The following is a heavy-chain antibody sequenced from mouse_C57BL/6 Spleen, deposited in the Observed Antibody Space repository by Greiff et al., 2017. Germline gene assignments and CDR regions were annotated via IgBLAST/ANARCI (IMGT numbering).Heavy chain of an antibody. V-gene: IGHV1-15*01. CDR2: IDPETGGT. CDR3: TRLLLRPYYFDY. D-gene: IGHD1-2*01. Sequence: VQLQQSGAELVRPGASVTLSCKASGYTFTDYEMHWVKQTPVHGLEWIGAIDPETGGTAYNQKFKGKAILTADKSSSTAYMELRSLTSEDSAVYYCTRLLLRPYYFDYWGQGTTLTVSS. J-gene: IGHJ2*01. CDR1: GYTFTDYE.